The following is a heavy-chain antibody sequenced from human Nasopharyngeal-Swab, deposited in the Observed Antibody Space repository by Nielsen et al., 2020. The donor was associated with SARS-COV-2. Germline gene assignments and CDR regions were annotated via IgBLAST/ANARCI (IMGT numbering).Heavy chain of an antibody. D-gene: IGHD3-9*01. CDR3: AKDMGYSILTGQPDY. CDR1: GFTFSSYW. J-gene: IGHJ4*02. CDR2: ISWNSGSI. Sequence: SLKISCAASGFTFSSYWMHWVRQAPGKGLEWVSGISWNSGSIGYADSVKGRFTISRDNAKNSLYLQMNSLRAEDTALYYCAKDMGYSILTGQPDYWGQGTLVTVSS. V-gene: IGHV3-9*01.